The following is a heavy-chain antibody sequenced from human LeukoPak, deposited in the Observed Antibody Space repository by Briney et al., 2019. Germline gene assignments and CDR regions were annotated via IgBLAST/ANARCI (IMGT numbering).Heavy chain of an antibody. CDR3: AKDLDGYSFDY. CDR2: ISYDGSNK. CDR1: VFTFSSYC. V-gene: IGHV3-30*18. Sequence: GRSVTLSCAASVFTFSSYCIHWVRHAPGKGLEWVAVISYDGSNKYYADSVKGRFTISRDNSKNTLYLQMNSLRAEDTAVYYCAKDLDGYSFDYWGQGTLVTVSS. D-gene: IGHD5-24*01. J-gene: IGHJ4*02.